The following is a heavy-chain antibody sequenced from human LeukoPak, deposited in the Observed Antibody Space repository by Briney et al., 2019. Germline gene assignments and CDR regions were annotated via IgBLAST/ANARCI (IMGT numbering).Heavy chain of an antibody. CDR3: TRGSSSWDEIAFDI. CDR2: IRSKAYGGTT. J-gene: IGHJ3*02. Sequence: PGGSLRLSCSASGFTFSTFGMSWVRQAPGKGLEWVGFIRSKAYGGTTEYAASVKGRFTISRDDSKSIAYLQMNSLKTEDTAVYYCTRGSSSWDEIAFDIWGQGTMVTVSS. V-gene: IGHV3-49*04. D-gene: IGHD6-13*01. CDR1: GFTFSTFG.